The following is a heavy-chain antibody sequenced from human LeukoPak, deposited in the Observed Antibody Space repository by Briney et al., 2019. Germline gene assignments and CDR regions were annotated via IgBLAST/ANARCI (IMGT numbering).Heavy chain of an antibody. CDR2: IYYSGST. CDR3: ARGDVIMAPFDC. Sequence: SETLSLTCTVSGGSISSYYWSWIRQPPGKGLEWIGHIYYSGSTNYNPSLKSRVTISVDTSKNQFSLKLSSVTAADTAVYYCARGDVIMAPFDCWGQGTLVIVSS. CDR1: GGSISSYY. J-gene: IGHJ4*02. D-gene: IGHD2-21*01. V-gene: IGHV4-59*08.